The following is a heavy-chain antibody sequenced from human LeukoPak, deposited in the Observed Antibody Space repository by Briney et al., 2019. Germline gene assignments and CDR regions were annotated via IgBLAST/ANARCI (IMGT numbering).Heavy chain of an antibody. Sequence: GGSLRLSCAASGFTFSTYWMSWVRQAPGKGLEWVANIKEDGSAKYYVDSVKGRFTISRDNAKNSLYLQMNSLRAEDAAVYYCARDSSGYYSWGQGTLVTVSS. CDR2: IKEDGSAK. CDR1: GFTFSTYW. CDR3: ARDSSGYYS. V-gene: IGHV3-7*01. J-gene: IGHJ5*02. D-gene: IGHD3-22*01.